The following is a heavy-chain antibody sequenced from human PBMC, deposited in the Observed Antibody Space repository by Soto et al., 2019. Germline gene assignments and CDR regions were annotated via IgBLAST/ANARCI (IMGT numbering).Heavy chain of an antibody. Sequence: GGSLRLSCAASGFTFSSYSMNWVRQAPGKGLEWVSSISSSSSYIYYADSVKGRFTISRDNAKNSRYRQMNSLRAEDTAVYYCARDDIAVALDYWGQGTLVTVSS. CDR3: ARDDIAVALDY. V-gene: IGHV3-21*01. CDR2: ISSSSSYI. D-gene: IGHD6-19*01. CDR1: GFTFSSYS. J-gene: IGHJ4*02.